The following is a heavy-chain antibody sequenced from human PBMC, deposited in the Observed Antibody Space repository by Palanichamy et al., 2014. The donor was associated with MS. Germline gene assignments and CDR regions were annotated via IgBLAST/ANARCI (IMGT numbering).Heavy chain of an antibody. V-gene: IGHV4-34*01. D-gene: IGHD3-22*01. CDR2: INHSGST. J-gene: IGHJ4*02. Sequence: WIGEINHSGSTNYNPSLKSRVTISVDTSKNQFSLKLSSVTAADTAVYYCASCHDDSSGYDYWGQGTLVTVSS. CDR3: ASCHDDSSGYDY.